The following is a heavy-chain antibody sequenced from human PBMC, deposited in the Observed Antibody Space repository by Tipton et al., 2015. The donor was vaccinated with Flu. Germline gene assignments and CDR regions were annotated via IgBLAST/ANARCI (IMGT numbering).Heavy chain of an antibody. D-gene: IGHD2-21*01. CDR2: INSDGSST. Sequence: SLRLSCAASGITISSFWMHWVRQVPGKGLVWVSRINSDGSSTRYADSVKGRFTISRDNAKNSLYLQMNSLRAEDTAVYYCARQLGGGDCYWGQGTLVTVSS. CDR3: ARQLGGGDCY. J-gene: IGHJ4*02. CDR1: GITISSFW. V-gene: IGHV3-74*01.